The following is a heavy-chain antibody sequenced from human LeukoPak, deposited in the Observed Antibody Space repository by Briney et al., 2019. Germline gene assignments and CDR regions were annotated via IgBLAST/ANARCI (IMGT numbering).Heavy chain of an antibody. V-gene: IGHV3-7*01. D-gene: IGHD3-22*01. Sequence: PGESLRLSCAASGFSFSTYWMSWVRQAPGKGLEWVANMKPDGREMYYVGSVKGRFTISRDNAKNSLYLQINSLRDEDTAVYYCARVVDYYDSSGYLRGVWFDPWGQGTLVTVSS. CDR1: GFSFSTYW. CDR2: MKPDGREM. CDR3: ARVVDYYDSSGYLRGVWFDP. J-gene: IGHJ5*02.